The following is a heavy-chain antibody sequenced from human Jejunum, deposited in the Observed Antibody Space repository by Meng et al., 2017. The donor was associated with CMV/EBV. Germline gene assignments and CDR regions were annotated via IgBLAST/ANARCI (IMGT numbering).Heavy chain of an antibody. CDR2: ISGSGGST. CDR1: NFSRYA. J-gene: IGHJ5*02. D-gene: IGHD3-3*01. CDR3: AKVVGYDFWRPNWFDP. Sequence: NFSRYAMSWVRQAPGKGLEWVSAISGSGGSTYYADSVKGRFTISRDNSKNTLYLQMNSLRAEDTAVYYCAKVVGYDFWRPNWFDPWGQGTLVTVSS. V-gene: IGHV3-23*01.